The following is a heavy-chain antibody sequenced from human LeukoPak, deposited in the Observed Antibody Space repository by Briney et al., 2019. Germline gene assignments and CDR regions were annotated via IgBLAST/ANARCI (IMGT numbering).Heavy chain of an antibody. CDR3: AKDAIIVATIREIDS. D-gene: IGHD5-12*01. CDR1: GLTFSNYV. J-gene: IGHJ4*02. V-gene: IGHV3-30*18. Sequence: GGSLRLSCAASGLTFSNYVMSWVRQAPGKGLEWVTFISYDGNDKYYGDSVKGRFTISRDNSKNTLYLQMNSLRPEDTAVYYCAKDAIIVATIREIDSWGQGTLVTVSS. CDR2: ISYDGNDK.